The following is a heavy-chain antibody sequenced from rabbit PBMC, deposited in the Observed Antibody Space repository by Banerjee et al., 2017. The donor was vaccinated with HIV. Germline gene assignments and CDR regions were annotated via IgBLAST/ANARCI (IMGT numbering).Heavy chain of an antibody. CDR2: IYNGGGST. J-gene: IGHJ4*01. Sequence: LEESGGGLVQPGGSLKLSCKASGFIFSDNYAMCWVRQAPGKRPEWIACIYNGGGSTYYASWVNGRFTISRSTSLNTVTLQMTSLTAADTATYFCARDVGDAGNGVDYLKLWGPGTLVTVS. D-gene: IGHD4-2*01. V-gene: IGHV1S47*01. CDR3: ARDVGDAGNGVDYLKL. CDR1: GFIFSDNYA.